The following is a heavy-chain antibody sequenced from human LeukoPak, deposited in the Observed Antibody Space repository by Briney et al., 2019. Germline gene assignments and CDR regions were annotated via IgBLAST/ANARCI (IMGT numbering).Heavy chain of an antibody. CDR2: INPAGRIL. Sequence: GGPLRLSCAASGFTFSSFEMNWVRQAPGKGLEWISYINPAGRILYHSHSVKGRFTVSRDNAKSSLFLQVHSLRAEDTAVYYWARAESPLDLGKHALAIWGQGTMVTVSS. D-gene: IGHD7-27*01. V-gene: IGHV3-48*03. CDR3: ARAESPLDLGKHALAI. J-gene: IGHJ3*02. CDR1: GFTFSSFE.